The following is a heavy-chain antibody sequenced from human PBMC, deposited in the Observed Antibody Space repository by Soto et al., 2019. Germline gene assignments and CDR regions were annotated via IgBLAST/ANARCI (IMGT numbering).Heavy chain of an antibody. V-gene: IGHV3-30*18. J-gene: IGHJ4*02. CDR1: GFSFSSYG. Sequence: QVQLVESGGGVVQPGRSLRLSCADSGFSFSSYGMHWVRQAPGKGLEWVAVISNDGGNKYYADSVKGRFTISRDNSKNTRYLQMNSLRAEDTAVYYCAKGHSSSWYYFDYWGQGTLVTVSS. CDR3: AKGHSSSWYYFDY. CDR2: ISNDGGNK. D-gene: IGHD6-13*01.